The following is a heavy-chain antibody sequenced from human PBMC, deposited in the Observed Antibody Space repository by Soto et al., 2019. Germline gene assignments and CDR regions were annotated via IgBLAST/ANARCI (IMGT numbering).Heavy chain of an antibody. CDR1: GGTFSSYA. V-gene: IGHV1-69*06. D-gene: IGHD3-22*01. CDR3: ARAKPEYYYDSSGYYMCDY. Sequence: QVQLVQSGAEVKKPGSSVKVSCKASGGTFSSYAISWVRQAPGQGLEWMGGIIPIFGTANYAQKFQGRVTITADKSTSTAYMELSSLRSEDTAVYYCARAKPEYYYDSSGYYMCDYWGQGTLVTVS. CDR2: IIPIFGTA. J-gene: IGHJ4*02.